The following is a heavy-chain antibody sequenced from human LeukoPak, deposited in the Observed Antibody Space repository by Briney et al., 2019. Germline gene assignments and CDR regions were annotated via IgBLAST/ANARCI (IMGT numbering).Heavy chain of an antibody. CDR1: GFTVSSNY. CDR2: IYSGGST. V-gene: IGHV3-66*01. J-gene: IGHJ4*02. Sequence: GGSLGLSCAASGFTVSSNYMSWVRQAPGKGLEWVSVIYSGGSTYYADSVKGRFTISRDNSKNTLYLQMNSLRAEDTAVYYCARGGPAAGRLDYWGQGTLVTVSS. CDR3: ARGGPAAGRLDY. D-gene: IGHD6-13*01.